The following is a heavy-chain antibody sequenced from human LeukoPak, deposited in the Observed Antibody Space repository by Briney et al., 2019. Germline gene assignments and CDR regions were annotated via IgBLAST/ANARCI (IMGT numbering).Heavy chain of an antibody. D-gene: IGHD6-19*01. CDR3: ARDSLPIAVAGTASDY. CDR1: GGSFSGYY. J-gene: IGHJ4*02. V-gene: IGHV4-34*01. Sequence: PSETLSLTCAVYGGSFSGYYWSWIRQPPGKGLEWIGEINHSGSTNYNPSLKSRVTISVDTSKNQFSLKLSSVTAADTAVYYSARDSLPIAVAGTASDYWGQGNLVTVSA. CDR2: INHSGST.